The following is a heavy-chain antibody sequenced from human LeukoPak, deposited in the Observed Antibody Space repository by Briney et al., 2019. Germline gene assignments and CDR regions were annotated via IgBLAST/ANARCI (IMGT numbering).Heavy chain of an antibody. D-gene: IGHD6-19*01. CDR3: ARAPGGSGWWGEYFDY. V-gene: IGHV3-7*01. CDR1: GFTFSSYW. Sequence: GGSLRLSCAASGFTFSSYWMSWARQAPGKGLEWVANIKQDGSEEYYVDSVKGRFTISRDNAKNSLYLQMNSLRAEDTAVYYCARAPGGSGWWGEYFDYWGQGTLVTVSS. J-gene: IGHJ4*02. CDR2: IKQDGSEE.